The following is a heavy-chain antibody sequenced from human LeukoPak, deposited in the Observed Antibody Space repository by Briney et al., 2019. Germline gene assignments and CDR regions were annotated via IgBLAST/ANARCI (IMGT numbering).Heavy chain of an antibody. CDR2: IYHSGST. CDR1: GGSISSSNW. D-gene: IGHD3-9*01. V-gene: IGHV4-4*02. CDR3: ARDLYDILTGYYLLRGAFDI. Sequence: SGTLSLTCAVSGGSISSSNWWSWVRQPPGKGLEWIGEIYHSGSTNYNPSLKSQVTISVDKSKNQFSLKLSSVTAADTAVYYCARDLYDILTGYYLLRGAFDIWGQGTMVTVSS. J-gene: IGHJ3*02.